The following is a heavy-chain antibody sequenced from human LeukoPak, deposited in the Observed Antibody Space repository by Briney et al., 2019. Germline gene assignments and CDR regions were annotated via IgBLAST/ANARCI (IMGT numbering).Heavy chain of an antibody. CDR1: GFTFDDYA. D-gene: IGHD4-17*01. CDR2: ISWNSGNI. V-gene: IGHV3-9*03. CDR3: VKDIKRVYGDYGGLWY. J-gene: IGHJ4*02. Sequence: PGGSLRLSCAASGFTFDDYAMHWVRQAPGKGLEWVSGISWNSGNIGYADSVKGRFTISRDNAKNSLYLQMNSLRVEDMALYYCVKDIKRVYGDYGGLWYWGQGTLVTVSS.